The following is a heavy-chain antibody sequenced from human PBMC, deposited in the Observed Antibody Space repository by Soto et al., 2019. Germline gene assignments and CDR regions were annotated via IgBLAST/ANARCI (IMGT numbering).Heavy chain of an antibody. CDR3: ARARPGRGYSSGYDLIDY. CDR1: GGTFSSYA. J-gene: IGHJ4*02. V-gene: IGHV1-69*01. CDR2: IIAIFGTA. D-gene: IGHD3-22*01. Sequence: QVQLVQSGAEVKKPGSSVKLSCKASGGTFSSYAISWVRQPPGQGLEWMGGIIAIFGTANYAQKFQGRVTITADESTSTAYMELSSLRSEDTAVYYCARARPGRGYSSGYDLIDYWGQGTLVTVSS.